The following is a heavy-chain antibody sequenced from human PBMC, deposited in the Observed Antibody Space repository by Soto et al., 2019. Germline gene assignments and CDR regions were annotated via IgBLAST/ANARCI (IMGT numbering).Heavy chain of an antibody. CDR2: INPSGGST. D-gene: IGHD1-1*01. CDR1: GYTFTSYY. J-gene: IGHJ4*02. Sequence: ASVKVSCKASGYTFTSYYMHWVRQAPGQGLEWMGIINPSGGSTSYAQKFQGRVTMTRDTSTSTVYMELSSLRSEDTAVYYCARVRYNWNDVSYFDYWGQGTLVTVSS. CDR3: ARVRYNWNDVSYFDY. V-gene: IGHV1-46*01.